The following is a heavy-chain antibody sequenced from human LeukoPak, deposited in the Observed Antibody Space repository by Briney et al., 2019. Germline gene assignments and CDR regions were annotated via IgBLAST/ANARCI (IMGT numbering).Heavy chain of an antibody. CDR2: IYYSGST. V-gene: IGHV4-39*07. Sequence: SETLSLTCTVSGGSISSSSYYWGWIRQPPGKGLEWIGNIYYSGSTYYNPSLKSRVTISVDTSKNQFSLKLTSVTAADTAVYYCAGQTGSGLFILPGGQGTLATVSS. D-gene: IGHD3/OR15-3a*01. CDR3: AGQTGSGLFILP. J-gene: IGHJ4*02. CDR1: GGSISSSSYY.